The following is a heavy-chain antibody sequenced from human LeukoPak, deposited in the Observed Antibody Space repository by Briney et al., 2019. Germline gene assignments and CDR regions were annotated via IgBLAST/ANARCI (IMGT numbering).Heavy chain of an antibody. CDR2: INHSGST. V-gene: IGHV4-34*01. Sequence: PSETLSLTCAVYGGSFSGYYRSWIRQPPGKGLEWIGEINHSGSTNYNPSLKSRVTISVDTSKNQFPLKLSSVTAADTAVYYCARERRQLERRGYFDYWGQGTLVTVSS. CDR1: GGSFSGYY. J-gene: IGHJ4*02. CDR3: ARERRQLERRGYFDY. D-gene: IGHD1-1*01.